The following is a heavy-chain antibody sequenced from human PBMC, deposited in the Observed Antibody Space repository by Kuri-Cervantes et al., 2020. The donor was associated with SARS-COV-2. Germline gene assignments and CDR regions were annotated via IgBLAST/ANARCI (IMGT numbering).Heavy chain of an antibody. V-gene: IGHV1-69*06. Sequence: SVKVSCKASGGTFSSYAISWVRQAPGQGLEWMGGIIPIFGTANYAQKFQGRVTITADKSTSTAYMELSSLRSEDTAVYYCATRRNWNGYSYFDYWGQGALVTVSS. D-gene: IGHD5-24*01. CDR2: IIPIFGTA. CDR3: ATRRNWNGYSYFDY. J-gene: IGHJ4*02. CDR1: GGTFSSYA.